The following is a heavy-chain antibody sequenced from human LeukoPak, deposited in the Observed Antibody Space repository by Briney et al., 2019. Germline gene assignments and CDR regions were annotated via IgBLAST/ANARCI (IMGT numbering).Heavy chain of an antibody. CDR3: AREGFGGVIAAAGTSYY. V-gene: IGHV1-69*04. J-gene: IGHJ4*02. Sequence: SVKVSCKASGGTFSSYAISWVRQAPGQGLEWMGRIIPILGIANYAQKFQGRVTITADKSTSTAYMELSSLRSEDTAVYYCAREGFGGVIAAAGTSYYWGQGTLVTVSS. D-gene: IGHD6-13*01. CDR1: GGTFSSYA. CDR2: IIPILGIA.